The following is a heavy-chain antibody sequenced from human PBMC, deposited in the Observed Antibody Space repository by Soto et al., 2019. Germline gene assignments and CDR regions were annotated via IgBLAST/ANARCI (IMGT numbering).Heavy chain of an antibody. CDR2: ISAYNGNT. V-gene: IGHV1-18*04. Sequence: GASVKVSCKASGYTFTSYGISWVRQAPGQGLEWMGWISAYNGNTNYAQKLQGRVTMTTDTSTSTAYMELRSLRSDDTAVYYCASSSIVVVPAAHDAFDIWGQGTMVTVSS. J-gene: IGHJ3*02. CDR3: ASSSIVVVPAAHDAFDI. D-gene: IGHD2-2*01. CDR1: GYTFTSYG.